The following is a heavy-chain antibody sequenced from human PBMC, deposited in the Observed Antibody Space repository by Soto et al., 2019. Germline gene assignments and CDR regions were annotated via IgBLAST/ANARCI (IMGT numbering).Heavy chain of an antibody. Sequence: SGPTLVKPTQTLTLTCTFSGFSLSTSGVGVGWIRQPPGKALEWLALIYWDDDKRYSPSLKSRLTITKDTSKNQVVLTMTNMDPVDTATYYCAHIPETRYIWWSYRETNWFDPWGQGTLVTVSS. D-gene: IGHD3-16*02. CDR3: AHIPETRYIWWSYRETNWFDP. CDR1: GFSLSTSGVG. CDR2: IYWDDDK. J-gene: IGHJ5*02. V-gene: IGHV2-5*02.